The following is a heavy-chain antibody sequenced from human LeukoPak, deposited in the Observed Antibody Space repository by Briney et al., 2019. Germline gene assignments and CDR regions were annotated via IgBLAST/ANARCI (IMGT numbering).Heavy chain of an antibody. D-gene: IGHD1-26*01. V-gene: IGHV3-23*01. J-gene: IGHJ3*02. CDR1: GFTFNNYA. Sequence: GGSLRLSCAASGFTFNNYAMNWVRQAPGKGLEWVSSISEGGENTHYADSVKGRFTISRDNSQSTLFLQMNSLRAEDTAVYYCAKDHREGAPVDAFDIWGQGTMVTVSS. CDR2: ISEGGENT. CDR3: AKDHREGAPVDAFDI.